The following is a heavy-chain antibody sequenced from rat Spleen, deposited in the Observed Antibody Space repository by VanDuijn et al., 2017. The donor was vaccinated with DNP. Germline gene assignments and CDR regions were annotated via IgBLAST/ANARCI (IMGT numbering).Heavy chain of an antibody. V-gene: IGHV5-7*01. CDR3: TTTNNWFAY. CDR1: GFNFNTYD. CDR2: INYDGRNT. Sequence: GGLVQPGGSMKLSCAASGFNFNTYDMAWVRLAPKKGLEWVANINYDGRNTNFRDSVRGRFTISRDNAATTLYLHMDSLTSEDTATYYCTTTNNWFAYWGQGTLVTVSS. J-gene: IGHJ3*01.